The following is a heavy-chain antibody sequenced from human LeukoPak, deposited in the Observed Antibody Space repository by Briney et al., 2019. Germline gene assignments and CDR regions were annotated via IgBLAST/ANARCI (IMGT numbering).Heavy chain of an antibody. CDR1: EFTFSTYA. Sequence: GGSLRLSCAASEFTFSTYAMSWVRQAPGKGLEWVSGISGDGGITYYADSVRGRFTISTDNSKNTLYLQMNSLRAEDTAVYYCAKSSGPGGYYYYGMDVWGQGTTVTVSS. V-gene: IGHV3-23*01. D-gene: IGHD6-19*01. CDR2: ISGDGGIT. J-gene: IGHJ6*02. CDR3: AKSSGPGGYYYYGMDV.